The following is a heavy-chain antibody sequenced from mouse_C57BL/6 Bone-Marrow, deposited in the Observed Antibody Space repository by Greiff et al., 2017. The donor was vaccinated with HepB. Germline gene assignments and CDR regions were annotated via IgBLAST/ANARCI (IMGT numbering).Heavy chain of an antibody. Sequence: VHLVESGAELARPGASVKLSCKASGYTFTSYGISWVKQRTGQGLEWIGEIYPRSGNTYYNEKFKGKATLTADKSSSTAYMELRSLTSEDSAVYFCARLIDYYGSPYFDYWGQGTTLTVSS. CDR1: GYTFTSYG. CDR3: ARLIDYYGSPYFDY. D-gene: IGHD1-1*01. CDR2: IYPRSGNT. V-gene: IGHV1-81*01. J-gene: IGHJ2*01.